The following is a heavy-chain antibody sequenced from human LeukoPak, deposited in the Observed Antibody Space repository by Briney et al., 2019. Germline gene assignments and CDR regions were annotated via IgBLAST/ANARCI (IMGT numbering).Heavy chain of an antibody. V-gene: IGHV5-51*01. CDR2: IYPGDSDT. D-gene: IGHD6-19*01. J-gene: IGHJ4*02. CDR1: GYSFTSYW. CDR3: ARHVAVAGSDFDY. Sequence: GESLKISCKGSGYSFTSYWIGWVRQMPGKGLEWMGIIYPGDSDTRYSPSFQGQVTISADKSISTAYLQWSSLKASDTAVYYCARHVAVAGSDFDYWGQGTLVTVSS.